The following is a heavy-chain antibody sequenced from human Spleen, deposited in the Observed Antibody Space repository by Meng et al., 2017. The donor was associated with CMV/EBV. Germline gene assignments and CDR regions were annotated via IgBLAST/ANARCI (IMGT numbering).Heavy chain of an antibody. J-gene: IGHJ4*02. CDR3: ASTAHFGVVTNVFDY. CDR2: IIPIFGTA. D-gene: IGHD3-3*01. Sequence: SVKVSCKASGGTFSSYAISWVRQAPGQGLEWMGGIIPIFGTANYAQKFQGRVTITTDESTSTAYMELSSLRSEDTPVYYCASTAHFGVVTNVFDYWGQGTLVTVSS. CDR1: GGTFSSYA. V-gene: IGHV1-69*05.